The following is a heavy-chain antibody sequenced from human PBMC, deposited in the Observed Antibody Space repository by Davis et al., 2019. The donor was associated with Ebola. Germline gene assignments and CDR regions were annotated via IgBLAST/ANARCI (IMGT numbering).Heavy chain of an antibody. D-gene: IGHD2-21*02. CDR2: ISGYNGNT. Sequence: AASVKVSCKASGYTFTSYGISWVRQAPGQGLEWMGWISGYNGNTNYAQKLQGRVTMTTDTSTSTAYMELRSLRSDDTAVYYCAMGVCGGDCYQQIQRNYYYYYGMDVWGQGTTVTVSS. V-gene: IGHV1-18*01. CDR1: GYTFTSYG. CDR3: AMGVCGGDCYQQIQRNYYYYYGMDV. J-gene: IGHJ6*02.